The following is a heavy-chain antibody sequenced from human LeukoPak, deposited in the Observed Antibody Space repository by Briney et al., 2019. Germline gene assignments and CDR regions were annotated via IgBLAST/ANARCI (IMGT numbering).Heavy chain of an antibody. D-gene: IGHD2-8*01. V-gene: IGHV3-48*01. Sequence: PGGSLRLSCAASGFTFSSYSMNWVRQAPGKGLEWVSYISSSSSTIYYADSVKGRFTISRDNAKNSLYLQMNSLRAEDTAVYYCARDLLYREDAFDIWGQGTMVTVSS. CDR3: ARDLLYREDAFDI. J-gene: IGHJ3*02. CDR2: ISSSSSTI. CDR1: GFTFSSYS.